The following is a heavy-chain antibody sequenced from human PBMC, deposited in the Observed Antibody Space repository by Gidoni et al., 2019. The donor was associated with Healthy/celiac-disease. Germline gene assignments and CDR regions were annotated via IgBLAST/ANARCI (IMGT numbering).Heavy chain of an antibody. Sequence: QVQLVQSGAEVKKPGASVKVSCKASGYTFTSYAMHWVRQAPGHRLEWMGWINAGNGNTKYSQKSQGRVTITRDTSASTAYMELSSLRSEDTAVYYCARGPSFLPFGVVSGYGMDVWGQGTTVTVSS. CDR3: ARGPSFLPFGVVSGYGMDV. J-gene: IGHJ6*02. CDR1: GYTFTSYA. V-gene: IGHV1-3*01. D-gene: IGHD3-3*01. CDR2: INAGNGNT.